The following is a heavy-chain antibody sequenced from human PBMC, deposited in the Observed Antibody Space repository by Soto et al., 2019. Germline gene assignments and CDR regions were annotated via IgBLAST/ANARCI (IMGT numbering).Heavy chain of an antibody. D-gene: IGHD2-8*01. CDR3: ARGRVVPVNFDDDYAMDV. J-gene: IGHJ6*02. CDR2: INHSGRT. V-gene: IGHV4-34*01. CDR1: GGSFSDDD. Sequence: ETLSLTCAVYGGSFSDDDWSWIRQPPGKGLEWIGEINHSGRTNYNPSVKSRVTISVDTSKNHFSLNLSPVTAADTAVYYCARGRVVPVNFDDDYAMDVWGQGTTVTVSS.